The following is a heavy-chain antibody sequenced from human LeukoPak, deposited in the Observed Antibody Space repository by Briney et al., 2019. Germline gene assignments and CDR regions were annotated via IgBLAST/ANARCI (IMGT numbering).Heavy chain of an antibody. CDR3: VRVGFTTSWSNFDY. V-gene: IGHV1-2*06. Sequence: GASVKVSCKAAGYNFPAYFMHWGRQAPGQGLEWMGRINPNGGDTNYAQKFQGRVTMASDTSISTAYMELNSLMSDDTAVYYCVRVGFTTSWSNFDYWGQGTLVTVSS. CDR1: GYNFPAYF. J-gene: IGHJ4*02. D-gene: IGHD2-2*01. CDR2: INPNGGDT.